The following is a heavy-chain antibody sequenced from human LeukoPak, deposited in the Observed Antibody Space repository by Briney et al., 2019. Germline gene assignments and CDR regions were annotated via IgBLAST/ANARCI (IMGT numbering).Heavy chain of an antibody. CDR3: TRRDCTRTSCYASD. J-gene: IGHJ4*02. D-gene: IGHD2-2*01. CDR1: GFTFTSYW. CDR2: IKQDGSEK. Sequence: GGSLRLSCEASGFTFTSYWMSWVRQAPGQGLEWVANIKQDGSEKYYVHSVKGRFTISRDTAKKSVYLQMNSLRAEDTSIYYCTRRDCTRTSCYASDWGQGTLVTVSS. V-gene: IGHV3-7*02.